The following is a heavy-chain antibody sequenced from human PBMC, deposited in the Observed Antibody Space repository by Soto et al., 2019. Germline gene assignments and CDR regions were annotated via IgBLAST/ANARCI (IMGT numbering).Heavy chain of an antibody. Sequence: GSLRLSCAASGFTFSSYAMHWVRQAPGKGLEWVAVISYDGSNKYYADSVKGRFTISRDNSKNTLYLQMNSLRAEDTAVYYCAREASPVKAEPYYFDYWGQGTLVTVSS. V-gene: IGHV3-30-3*01. CDR1: GFTFSSYA. J-gene: IGHJ4*02. D-gene: IGHD6-19*01. CDR2: ISYDGSNK. CDR3: AREASPVKAEPYYFDY.